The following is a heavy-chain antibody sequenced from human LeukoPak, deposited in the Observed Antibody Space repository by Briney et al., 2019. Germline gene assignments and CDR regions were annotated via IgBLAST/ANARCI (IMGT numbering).Heavy chain of an antibody. D-gene: IGHD5-18*01. J-gene: IGHJ4*02. CDR1: GFTFSSYS. CDR3: ARDRDTAMALYYFDY. V-gene: IGHV3-21*01. CDR2: ISSSSSYI. Sequence: GGSLRLSCAASGFTFSSYSMNWVRQAPGKGLEWVSSISSSSSYIYYADSVKGRFTISRDNAKNSLYLQMNGLRAEDTAVYYCARDRDTAMALYYFDYWGQGTLVTVSS.